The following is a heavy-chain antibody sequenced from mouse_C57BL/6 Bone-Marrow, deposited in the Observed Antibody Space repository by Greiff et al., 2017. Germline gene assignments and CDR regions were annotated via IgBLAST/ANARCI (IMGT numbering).Heavy chain of an antibody. V-gene: IGHV1-81*01. Sequence: QVQLQQSGAELARPGASVKLSCKASGYTFTSYGISWVKQRPGQGLEWIGEIYPRSGNTYYNEKFKGKATLTADKSSSTAYMELRRLTSEDSAVYFCARSSLCFDVWGTGTTVTVSS. CDR1: GYTFTSYG. CDR3: ARSSLCFDV. J-gene: IGHJ1*03. CDR2: IYPRSGNT.